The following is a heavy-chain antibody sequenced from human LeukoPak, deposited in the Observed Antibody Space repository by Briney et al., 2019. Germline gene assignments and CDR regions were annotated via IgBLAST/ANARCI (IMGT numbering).Heavy chain of an antibody. CDR2: INHSGST. CDR3: AGTYYDTLTGYRY. CDR1: GGSFSGYY. J-gene: IGHJ4*02. Sequence: PSETLSLTCAVYGGSFSGYYWSWIRQPPGKGLEWIGEINHSGSTNYNPSLKSRVTISVDTSKNQFSLKLSSVTAADTAVYYCAGTYYDTLTGYRYWGQGTLVTVSS. D-gene: IGHD3-9*01. V-gene: IGHV4-34*01.